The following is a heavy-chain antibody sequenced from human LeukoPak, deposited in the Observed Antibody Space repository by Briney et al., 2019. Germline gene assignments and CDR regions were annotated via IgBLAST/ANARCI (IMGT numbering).Heavy chain of an antibody. V-gene: IGHV3-30*18. CDR3: AKLGGGYPTNFDY. Sequence: GGSLRLSCAASGFTFSSYWMNWARQAPGKGLEWVAVISYDGSNKYNADSVKGRFTISRDNSKNTLYLQMNSLRAEDTAVYYCAKLGGGYPTNFDYWGQGTLVTVSS. CDR1: GFTFSSYW. J-gene: IGHJ4*02. D-gene: IGHD3-22*01. CDR2: ISYDGSNK.